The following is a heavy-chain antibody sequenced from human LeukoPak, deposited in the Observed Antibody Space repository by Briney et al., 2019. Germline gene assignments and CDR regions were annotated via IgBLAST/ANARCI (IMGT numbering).Heavy chain of an antibody. CDR1: GGTFSSYA. J-gene: IGHJ4*02. CDR2: IIPIFGTA. CDR3: ASTGSSGDYYFDY. Sequence: SVKVSCKASGGTFSSYAISWVRQAPGQGLEWMGGIIPIFGTASYAQKFQGRVTITTDESTSTAYMELSSLRSEDTAVYYCASTGSSGDYYFDYWGQGTLVTVSS. D-gene: IGHD3-22*01. V-gene: IGHV1-69*05.